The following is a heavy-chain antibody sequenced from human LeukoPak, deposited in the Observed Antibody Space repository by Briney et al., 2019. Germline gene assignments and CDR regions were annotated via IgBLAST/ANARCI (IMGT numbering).Heavy chain of an antibody. J-gene: IGHJ4*02. Sequence: GGSLRLSCAASGSTVSSNYMSWVRQPAGKGLEWVSVLYSGGATFYADSVKGRFTISRDTSKNKLYLQMNDLRADDTAVYYCTKLKGWYGEGFFAYWGQGTLVTVSS. V-gene: IGHV3-53*01. D-gene: IGHD6-19*01. CDR2: LYSGGAT. CDR3: TKLKGWYGEGFFAY. CDR1: GSTVSSNY.